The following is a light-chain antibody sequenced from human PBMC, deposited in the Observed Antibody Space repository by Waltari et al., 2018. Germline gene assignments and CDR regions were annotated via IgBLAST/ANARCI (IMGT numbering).Light chain of an antibody. CDR3: SSRNGRANEVV. CDR2: GKD. CDR1: SLRTSY. V-gene: IGLV3-19*01. Sequence: SSELTQDPAVSVALGQTVRFTCQGDSLRTSYASWYQLKPGQAPLVVIYGKDKRPSGIPDRISGYSSGTTSSLTITGAQAEDEADYYCSSRNGRANEVVFAGGTKVTVL. J-gene: IGLJ3*02.